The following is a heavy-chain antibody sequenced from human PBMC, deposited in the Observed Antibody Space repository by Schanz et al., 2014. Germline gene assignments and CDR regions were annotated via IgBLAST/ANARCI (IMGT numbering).Heavy chain of an antibody. CDR1: GFTFSSYS. D-gene: IGHD5-18*01. Sequence: EVQLVESGGGLVKPGGSLRLSCAASGFTFSSYSMHWVRQAPGQGLEWVSFIYIGGNTYYADSVKGRFTISRDNSKNTLFLQMSSLRVDDMAVYYCGRAGTGMAGWYFEVWGRGTLVTVSS. J-gene: IGHJ2*01. CDR3: GRAGTGMAGWYFEV. V-gene: IGHV3-66*01. CDR2: IYIGGNT.